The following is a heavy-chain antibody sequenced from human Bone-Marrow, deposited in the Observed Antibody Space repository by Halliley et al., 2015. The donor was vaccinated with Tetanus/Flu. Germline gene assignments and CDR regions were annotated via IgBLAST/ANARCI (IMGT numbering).Heavy chain of an antibody. CDR3: ARGPASRFDY. CDR2: INHSGST. J-gene: IGHJ4*02. V-gene: IGHV4-34*01. CDR1: GGSFRGSY. Sequence: TLSPTCAVFGGSFRGSYWSWIRQPPGKGLEWIGEINHSGSTNYNPSLKSRVTISIDTSKNQFSLKLSSVSAADTAVYYCARGPASRFDYWGQGTLVTVSS.